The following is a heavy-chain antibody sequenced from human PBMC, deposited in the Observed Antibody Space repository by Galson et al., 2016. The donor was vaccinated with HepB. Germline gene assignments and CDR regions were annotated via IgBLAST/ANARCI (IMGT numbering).Heavy chain of an antibody. CDR1: GGSINNYL. V-gene: IGHV4-59*01. Sequence: TLSLTCTVSGGSINNYLWSWIRQPPGKGLEWIGYMSSSGSTNYNPSLKSRVTILADTSKNQFSLKLSSVTTADTAVYYCARGAKMTSGSDPDYFDFWGQGTLVTVSS. D-gene: IGHD3-3*01. CDR3: ARGAKMTSGSDPDYFDF. J-gene: IGHJ4*02. CDR2: MSSSGST.